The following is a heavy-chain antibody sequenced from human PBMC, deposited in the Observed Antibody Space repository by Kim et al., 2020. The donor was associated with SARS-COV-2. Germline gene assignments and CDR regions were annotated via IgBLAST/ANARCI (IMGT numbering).Heavy chain of an antibody. J-gene: IGHJ4*02. D-gene: IGHD4-17*01. CDR2: IYPGDSDT. Sequence: GESLKISCKGSGYSFSSYWIGWVRQMPGKGLEWMGIIYPGDSDTRYSPSFQGQVTISADKSISTAYVQWSSLKASDTAMYYCARGNLVIYGDYEGFFDYWGQGTLVTVSS. V-gene: IGHV5-51*01. CDR3: ARGNLVIYGDYEGFFDY. CDR1: GYSFSSYW.